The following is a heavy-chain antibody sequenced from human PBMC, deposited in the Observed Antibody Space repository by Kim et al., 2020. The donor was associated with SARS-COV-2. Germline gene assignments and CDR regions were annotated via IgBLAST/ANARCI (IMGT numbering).Heavy chain of an antibody. CDR2: IGAAGDT. V-gene: IGHV3-13*01. CDR3: ARAPVTMVRGAHGMAV. Sequence: GGSLRLSCAASGFTLSSYDMLGVRQTPGKGLEWVSTIGAAGDTYYLGSVKGRFTISREKGKSSLYLQMNSLRAGDTAVYYCARAPVTMVRGAHGMAVWG. J-gene: IGHJ6*02. D-gene: IGHD3-10*01. CDR1: GFTLSSYD.